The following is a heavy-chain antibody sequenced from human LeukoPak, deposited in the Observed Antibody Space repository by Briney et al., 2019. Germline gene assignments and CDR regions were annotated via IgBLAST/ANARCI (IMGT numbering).Heavy chain of an antibody. D-gene: IGHD3-22*01. CDR3: ARTYYYDSSGYYSGAFDI. CDR2: IYPGDSDT. V-gene: IGHV5-51*01. Sequence: GESLKISCKGSGYSFTSYWIGWVRQMPGKGLEWMGFIYPGDSDTRYSPSFQGQVTISADKSISTAYLQWSSLKASDTAMYYCARTYYYDSSGYYSGAFDIWGQGTMVTVSS. J-gene: IGHJ3*02. CDR1: GYSFTSYW.